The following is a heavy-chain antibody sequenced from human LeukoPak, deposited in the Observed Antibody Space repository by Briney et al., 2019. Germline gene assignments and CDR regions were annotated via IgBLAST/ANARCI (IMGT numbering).Heavy chain of an antibody. D-gene: IGHD6-6*01. CDR3: ARASNREGEYYFDY. CDR2: ISGSGVST. CDR1: GFTFSSYA. J-gene: IGHJ4*02. Sequence: GGSLRLSCAASGFTFSSYAMSWVRQAPGKGLEWVSAISGSGVSTYYADSVKGRFTISRDNAKNSLYLQMNSLRAEDTAVYYCARASNREGEYYFDYWGQGTLVTVSS. V-gene: IGHV3-23*01.